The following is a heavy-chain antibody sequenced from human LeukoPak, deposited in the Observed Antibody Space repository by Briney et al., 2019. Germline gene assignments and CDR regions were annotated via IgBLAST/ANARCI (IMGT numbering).Heavy chain of an antibody. J-gene: IGHJ6*02. V-gene: IGHV3-23*01. Sequence: PGRSLRLSCAASGFTFSSYAMHWVRQAPGKGLEWVSIIGAGGSKTYYADSVKGRFTISRDNSKNTLYLQMNSLRAEDTAVYYCAKGIKGSYCNGDCYLTYYYYGLDVWGQGTTVTVSS. D-gene: IGHD2-21*02. CDR1: GFTFSSYA. CDR2: IGAGGSKT. CDR3: AKGIKGSYCNGDCYLTYYYYGLDV.